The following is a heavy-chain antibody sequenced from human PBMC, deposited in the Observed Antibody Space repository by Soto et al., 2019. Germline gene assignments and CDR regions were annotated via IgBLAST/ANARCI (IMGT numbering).Heavy chain of an antibody. CDR3: ARSVAMRECYFDY. V-gene: IGHV4-59*02. D-gene: IGHD5-12*01. Sequence: PSWRLSLSCAVCGGSVSSSYWSVIRQPPGKGLEWIGYIYYSGSTNYNPSLKSRVTISVDTSKNQFSLKLSSVTAADTAVYYCARSVAMRECYFDYWGQGTLVPVSS. CDR1: GGSVSSSY. CDR2: IYYSGST. J-gene: IGHJ4*02.